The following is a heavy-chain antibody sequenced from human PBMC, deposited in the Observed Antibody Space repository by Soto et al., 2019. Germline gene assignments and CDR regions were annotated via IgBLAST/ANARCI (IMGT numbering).Heavy chain of an antibody. V-gene: IGHV3-23*01. CDR2: ISGSAEKT. CDR1: AFGFSSHA. D-gene: IGHD3-3*01. Sequence: PGGSLRLSCAVSAFGFSSHAMTWFRQAPGKGLEWVSSISGSAEKTYYADSVKGRFTISRDNSETTLYLQMNSLRADDTAIYYCAKDEQYDFWSGSRFDHWGRGTLVTVSS. J-gene: IGHJ4*02. CDR3: AKDEQYDFWSGSRFDH.